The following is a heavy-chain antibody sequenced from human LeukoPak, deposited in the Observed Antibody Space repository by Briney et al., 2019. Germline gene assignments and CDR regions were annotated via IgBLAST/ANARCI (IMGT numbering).Heavy chain of an antibody. CDR3: ARDSGSYGSPYYFDY. Sequence: GGSLRLSCAASGFTFSSYSMNWVRQAPGKGPEWVSSISSSSSYIYYADSVKGRFIISRDNAKNSLYLQMNSLRAEDTAVYYCARDSGSYGSPYYFDYWGQGTLVTVSS. V-gene: IGHV3-21*01. CDR1: GFTFSSYS. D-gene: IGHD1-26*01. CDR2: ISSSSSYI. J-gene: IGHJ4*02.